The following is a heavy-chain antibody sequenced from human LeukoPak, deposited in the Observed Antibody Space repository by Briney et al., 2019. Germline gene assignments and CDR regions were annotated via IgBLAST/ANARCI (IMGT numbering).Heavy chain of an antibody. J-gene: IGHJ4*02. V-gene: IGHV4-59*01. CDR2: IYYSGST. CDR1: GGSISSYY. Sequence: SETLSLTCTVSGGSISSYYWSWIRQPPGKGLEWIGYIYYSGSTNYNPSLKSRVTISVDTSKNQFSLKLSSVTAADTAVYYCARGKGWYNYWGQGTLVTVSS. D-gene: IGHD6-19*01. CDR3: ARGKGWYNY.